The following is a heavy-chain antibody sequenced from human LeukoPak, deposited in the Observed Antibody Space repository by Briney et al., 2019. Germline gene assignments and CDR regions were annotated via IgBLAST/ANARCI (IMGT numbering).Heavy chain of an antibody. V-gene: IGHV3-23*01. Sequence: GGPLRLSCAASGFTFSNYAMSWVRQAPGKGLEWVSAITGSGGNTYYADSVKGRFTISSDNSKNTVFLQMNSLRAEDTAVYYCAKWGDYDVLTGYYVSDYWGQGTLVTVSS. J-gene: IGHJ4*02. CDR3: AKWGDYDVLTGYYVSDY. D-gene: IGHD3-9*01. CDR1: GFTFSNYA. CDR2: ITGSGGNT.